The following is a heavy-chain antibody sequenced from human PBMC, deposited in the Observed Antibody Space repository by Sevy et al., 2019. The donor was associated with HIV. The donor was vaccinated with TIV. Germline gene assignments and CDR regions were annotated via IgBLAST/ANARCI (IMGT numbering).Heavy chain of an antibody. CDR3: ASRTYYYDSSGYYRDY. D-gene: IGHD3-22*01. V-gene: IGHV3-23*01. J-gene: IGHJ4*02. CDR1: GFTFSSYA. CDR2: ISGSGRST. Sequence: GGSLRLSCAASGFTFSSYAMSWVRQAPGKGLEWVSAISGSGRSTYYADSVKGRFTISRDNSKNTLYLQMNSLRAEDTAVYYCASRTYYYDSSGYYRDYWGQGTLVTVSS.